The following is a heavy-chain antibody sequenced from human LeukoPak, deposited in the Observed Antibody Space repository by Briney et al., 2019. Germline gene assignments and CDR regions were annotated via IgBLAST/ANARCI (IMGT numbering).Heavy chain of an antibody. CDR3: ARDSGNSFDY. Sequence: GGSLSLSCAASGFTFSTYSMNWVRQAPGKGLQWVSYISDSGAAMYYADSVKGRFTISRDNAKNSVYLQMNSLRDGDTAVYYCARDSGNSFDYWGQGTLVTVSS. V-gene: IGHV3-48*02. J-gene: IGHJ4*02. CDR1: GFTFSTYS. CDR2: ISDSGAAM.